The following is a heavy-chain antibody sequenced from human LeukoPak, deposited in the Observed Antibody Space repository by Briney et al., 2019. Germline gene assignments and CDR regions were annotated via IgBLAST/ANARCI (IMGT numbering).Heavy chain of an antibody. Sequence: GGSLRLSCAASGFTVSSNHMSWVRQAPGKGLEWVSVIYSGGSTYYADSVKGRFTISRDNSKNTLYLQMNSLRAEDTAVYYCASPYYYDSSGYYSGEGAFDIWGQGTMVTVSS. CDR2: IYSGGST. CDR3: ASPYYYDSSGYYSGEGAFDI. D-gene: IGHD3-22*01. J-gene: IGHJ3*02. V-gene: IGHV3-66*01. CDR1: GFTVSSNH.